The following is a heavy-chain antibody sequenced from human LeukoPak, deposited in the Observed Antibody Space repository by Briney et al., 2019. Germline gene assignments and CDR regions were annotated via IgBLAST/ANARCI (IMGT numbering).Heavy chain of an antibody. CDR1: GFTVSNSY. Sequence: GGSLRLSCAASGFTVSNSYMSWVRQAPGKGLKWVSVIYSGGSTLYADSVKGRFTLSRDNSNNTLYLQMNSLRAEDTAVYYCARGPSRWSELNYWGQGTQVTVSS. D-gene: IGHD6-13*01. J-gene: IGHJ4*02. CDR2: IYSGGST. CDR3: ARGPSRWSELNY. V-gene: IGHV3-53*01.